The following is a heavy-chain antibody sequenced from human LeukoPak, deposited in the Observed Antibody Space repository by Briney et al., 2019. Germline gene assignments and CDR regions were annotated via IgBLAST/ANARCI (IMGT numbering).Heavy chain of an antibody. V-gene: IGHV3-33*01. D-gene: IGHD6-13*01. CDR1: GFTFSSYG. CDR2: IWYDGSNK. CDR3: ARDLARYSSSCLDY. J-gene: IGHJ4*02. Sequence: PGGSLRLSCAASGFTFSSYGMHWVRQAPGKGLEWGAVIWYDGSNKYYADSVKGRFTISRDNSKNTLYLQMNSLRAEDTAVYYCARDLARYSSSCLDYWGQGTLVTVSS.